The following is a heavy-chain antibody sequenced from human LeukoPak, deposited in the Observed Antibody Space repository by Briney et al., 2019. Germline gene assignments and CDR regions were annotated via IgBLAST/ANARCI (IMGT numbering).Heavy chain of an antibody. V-gene: IGHV4-59*12. CDR1: DDSITIYY. J-gene: IGHJ4*02. Sequence: SETLSLTCTVSDDSITIYYWSWIRQPPGKGLEWIGYIDHTGIANYNPSLKSRVTMSVDTSKNQFSLKLSSVTAADTAVYYCARDRGTWNDDGFDYWGQGTLVTVSS. D-gene: IGHD1-1*01. CDR2: IDHTGIA. CDR3: ARDRGTWNDDGFDY.